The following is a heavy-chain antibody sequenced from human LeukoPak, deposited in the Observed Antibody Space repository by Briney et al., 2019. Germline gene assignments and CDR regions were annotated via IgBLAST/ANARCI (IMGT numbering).Heavy chain of an antibody. CDR2: IYYSGST. CDR3: AVSFSGSPRGYYGLDV. D-gene: IGHD1-14*01. J-gene: IGHJ6*02. Sequence: SETLSLTCTVSGGSISDYYWSWIRLPPGKGLEWIGNIYYSGSTNCNPSLKSRVTISVDTSKNQISLKLNSVTAADTAVYFCAVSFSGSPRGYYGLDVWGQGTTVTVSS. V-gene: IGHV4-59*01. CDR1: GGSISDYY.